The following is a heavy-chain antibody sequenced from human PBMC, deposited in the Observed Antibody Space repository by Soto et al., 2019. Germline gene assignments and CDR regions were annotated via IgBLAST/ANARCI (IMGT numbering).Heavy chain of an antibody. CDR3: ARQDILTGYYFDY. V-gene: IGHV4-59*01. CDR2: IYYSGST. Sequence: PSETLSLTCTVSGGSISYYYWSWIRQPPGKGLEWIGYIYYSGSTNYNPSLKSRVIISVGTSKNQFSLKLSSVTAADTAVYYCARQDILTGYYFDYWGQGTVVTVSS. CDR1: GGSISYYY. D-gene: IGHD3-9*01. J-gene: IGHJ4*02.